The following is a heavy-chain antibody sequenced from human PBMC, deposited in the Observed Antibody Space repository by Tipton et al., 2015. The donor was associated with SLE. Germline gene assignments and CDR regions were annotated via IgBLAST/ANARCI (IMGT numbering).Heavy chain of an antibody. CDR2: ISWNSGRI. CDR3: AKGWGHYYYYYYMDV. V-gene: IGHV3-9*01. CDR1: GFTFDDYA. J-gene: IGHJ6*03. Sequence: SLRLSCAASGFTFDDYAMHWVRQAPGKGLEWVSGISWNSGRIGYADSVKGRFTISRDNAKNSLYLQMNSLRAEDTALYYCAKGWGHYYYYYYMDVWGKGTTVTVSS. D-gene: IGHD3-16*01.